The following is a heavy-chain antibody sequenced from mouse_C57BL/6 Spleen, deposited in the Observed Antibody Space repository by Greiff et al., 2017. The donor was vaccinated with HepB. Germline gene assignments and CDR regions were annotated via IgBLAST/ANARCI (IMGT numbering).Heavy chain of an antibody. J-gene: IGHJ2*01. CDR3: ARDWDYYFDY. CDR2: IHPNSGST. D-gene: IGHD4-1*01. Sequence: QVHVKQPGAELVKPGASVKLSCKASGYTFTSYWMHWVKQRPGQGLEWIGMIHPNSGSTNYNEKFKSKATLTVDKSSSTAYMQLSSLTSEDSAVYYCARDWDYYFDYWGQGTTLTVSS. V-gene: IGHV1-64*01. CDR1: GYTFTSYW.